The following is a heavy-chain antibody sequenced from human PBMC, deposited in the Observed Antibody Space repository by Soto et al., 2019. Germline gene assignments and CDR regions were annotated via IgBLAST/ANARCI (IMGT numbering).Heavy chain of an antibody. V-gene: IGHV1-2*04. CDR1: GYTFTGYY. D-gene: IGHD5-18*01. Sequence: RVSCKASGYTFTGYYMHWVRQAPGQGLEWMGWINPNSGGTNYAQKFQGWVTMTRDTSISTAYMELSRLRSDDTAVYYCASARGGGYSYGFDYWGQGTLVTVSS. CDR2: INPNSGGT. J-gene: IGHJ4*02. CDR3: ASARGGGYSYGFDY.